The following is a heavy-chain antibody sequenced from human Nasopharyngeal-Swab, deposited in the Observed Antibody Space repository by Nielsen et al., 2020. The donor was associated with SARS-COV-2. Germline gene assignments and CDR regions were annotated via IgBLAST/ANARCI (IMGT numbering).Heavy chain of an antibody. J-gene: IGHJ6*02. Sequence: GGSLSLSCAASGFTFSDYYMSWIRQAPGKGLEWVSYISSSSSYTNYADSVKGRFTISRDNAKNSLYLQMNSLRAEDTAVYYCARDHCSGGSCYEAGYYYYGMDVWGQGTTVTVSS. D-gene: IGHD2-15*01. CDR1: GFTFSDYY. V-gene: IGHV3-11*05. CDR2: ISSSSSYT. CDR3: ARDHCSGGSCYEAGYYYYGMDV.